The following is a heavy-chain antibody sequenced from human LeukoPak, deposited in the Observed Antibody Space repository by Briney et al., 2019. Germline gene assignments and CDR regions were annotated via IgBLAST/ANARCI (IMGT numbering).Heavy chain of an antibody. V-gene: IGHV3-48*03. CDR1: GFTFSSYE. CDR3: ARGTFYGSGSYVSWFDP. J-gene: IGHJ5*02. D-gene: IGHD3-10*01. Sequence: PGGSLRLSCAASGFTFSSYEMNWVRQAPGKGLEWVSYISSSGSTGYYVDSVKGRFTISRDNAKNSLYLQMNSLRAEDTAVYYCARGTFYGSGSYVSWFDPWGQGTLVTVSS. CDR2: ISSSGSTG.